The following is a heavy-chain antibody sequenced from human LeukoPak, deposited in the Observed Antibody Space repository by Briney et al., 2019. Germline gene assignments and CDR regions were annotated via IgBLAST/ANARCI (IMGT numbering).Heavy chain of an antibody. J-gene: IGHJ3*02. CDR3: ARDLYYYDSSGYFLRGDAFDI. V-gene: IGHV1-69*04. Sequence: ASVKVSCKASGGTFSSYAISWVRQAPGQGLEWMGRIIPILGIANYAQKFQGRVTITADKSTSTAYMELSSLRSEDTAVYYCARDLYYYDSSGYFLRGDAFDIWGQGTMVTVSS. CDR1: GGTFSSYA. D-gene: IGHD3-22*01. CDR2: IIPILGIA.